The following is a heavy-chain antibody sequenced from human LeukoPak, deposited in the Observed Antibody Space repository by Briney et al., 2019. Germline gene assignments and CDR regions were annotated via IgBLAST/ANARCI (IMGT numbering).Heavy chain of an antibody. D-gene: IGHD3-22*01. V-gene: IGHV4-38-2*02. CDR3: ARSLYTSYYYDTTGYPFDP. Sequence: SETLSLTCTVSGYSISGDYYWAWIRQPPGKGLEWIGSFYHSGNTYYNPSLKSRVTTSVDTSKNLFSLKLTSVTAADTAVYYCARSLYTSYYYDTTGYPFDPWGQGTLVTVSS. J-gene: IGHJ5*02. CDR2: FYHSGNT. CDR1: GYSISGDYY.